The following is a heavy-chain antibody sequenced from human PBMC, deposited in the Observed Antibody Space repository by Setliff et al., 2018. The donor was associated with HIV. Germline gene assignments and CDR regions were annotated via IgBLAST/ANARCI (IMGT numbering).Heavy chain of an antibody. Sequence: TSETLSLTCTVSGDSISGYYWSWIRQSPGKGLEWIGFIYGTGSTYYNPSLKSRVSISIDTSKNQFSLNLSSVTAADTAVYYCARDRGGAAAGGYYYMDVWGKGTTVTVSS. CDR3: ARDRGGAAAGGYYYMDV. CDR2: IYGTGST. D-gene: IGHD6-13*01. CDR1: GDSISGYY. V-gene: IGHV4-59*08. J-gene: IGHJ6*03.